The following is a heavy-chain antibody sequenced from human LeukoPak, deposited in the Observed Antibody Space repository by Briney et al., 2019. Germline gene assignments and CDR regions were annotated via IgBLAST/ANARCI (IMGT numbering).Heavy chain of an antibody. J-gene: IGHJ5*02. Sequence: ASVKVSCKASGGTFSSYAISWVRQAPGQGLEWMGGINPIFGTANYAQKFQGRVAITTDESTSTAYMELSSLRSEDTAVYYCARGATIFGVASGWFDPWGQGTLVTVSS. D-gene: IGHD3-3*01. CDR3: ARGATIFGVASGWFDP. V-gene: IGHV1-69*05. CDR2: INPIFGTA. CDR1: GGTFSSYA.